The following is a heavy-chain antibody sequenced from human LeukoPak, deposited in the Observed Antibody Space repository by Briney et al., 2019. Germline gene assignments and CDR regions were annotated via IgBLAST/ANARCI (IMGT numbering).Heavy chain of an antibody. J-gene: IGHJ4*02. Sequence: PGGSLRLSCAASGFTVSSNYMSWVRQAPGKGLEWVSLIYTSTYYADSVQGRFTISRGNSKNTLYLQMNSLRAEDTAVYYCARSSGPKYYFDYWGQGTLVTVSS. CDR3: ARSSGPKYYFDY. CDR1: GFTVSSNY. V-gene: IGHV3-66*01. CDR2: IYTST. D-gene: IGHD1-1*01.